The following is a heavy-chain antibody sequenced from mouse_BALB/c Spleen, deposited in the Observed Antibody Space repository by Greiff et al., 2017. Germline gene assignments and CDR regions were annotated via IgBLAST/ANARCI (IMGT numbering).Heavy chain of an antibody. D-gene: IGHD2-1*01. V-gene: IGHV3-6*02. Sequence: EVKLMESGPGLVKPSQSLSLTCSVTGYSITSGYSWNWIRQFPGNKLEWMGYISYDGSNNYNPSLKNRISITRDTSKNQFFLKLNSVTTEDTATYYCARGDGNYAMDYWGQGTSVTVSS. CDR3: ARGDGNYAMDY. CDR2: ISYDGSN. CDR1: GYSITSGYS. J-gene: IGHJ4*01.